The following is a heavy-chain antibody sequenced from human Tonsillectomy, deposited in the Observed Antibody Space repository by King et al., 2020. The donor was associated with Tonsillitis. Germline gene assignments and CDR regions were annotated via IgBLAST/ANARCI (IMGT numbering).Heavy chain of an antibody. CDR3: ARDVSVQVQRRLGHFYAMDV. Sequence: VQLQESGPGLVKPSETLSLTCTVSGDSISSSFWSWVRQPAGKGLEWIGRITSSGYTDYNPSLKSRVTLSVDTSKKQFSLKVTSLTAADTAVYYCARDVSVQVQRRLGHFYAMDVWGQGTTVTVSS. CDR1: GDSISSSF. D-gene: IGHD1-1*01. J-gene: IGHJ6*02. CDR2: ITSSGYT. V-gene: IGHV4-4*07.